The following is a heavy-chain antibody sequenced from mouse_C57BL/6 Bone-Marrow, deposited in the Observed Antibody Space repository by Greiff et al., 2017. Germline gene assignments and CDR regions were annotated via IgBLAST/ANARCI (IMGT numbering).Heavy chain of an antibody. Sequence: EVMLVESGAELVRPGSSVKMSCKTSGYTFTSYGINWVKQRPGQGLEWIGYIYIGNGYTEYNEKFKGKATLTSDTSSSTAYMQLSSLTSEDSAIYFCAHYYGSSPYYAMDYWGQGTSVTVSS. CDR2: IYIGNGYT. D-gene: IGHD1-1*01. CDR3: AHYYGSSPYYAMDY. J-gene: IGHJ4*01. V-gene: IGHV1-58*01. CDR1: GYTFTSYG.